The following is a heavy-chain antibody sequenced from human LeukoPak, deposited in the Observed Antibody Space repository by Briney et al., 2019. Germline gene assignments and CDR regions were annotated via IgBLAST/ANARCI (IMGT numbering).Heavy chain of an antibody. Sequence: GGSLRLSCAASGFTFSSSAMNWVRQAPGKGLEWVSYSSSAASTRYYADSVKGRFTISRDNAKNSLYLQMNSVRGEDTAGYYCARDVAYYGGDWFDPWGQGTLVTVSS. CDR1: GFTFSSSA. CDR2: SSSAASTR. J-gene: IGHJ5*02. CDR3: ARDVAYYGGDWFDP. V-gene: IGHV3-48*03. D-gene: IGHD4-23*01.